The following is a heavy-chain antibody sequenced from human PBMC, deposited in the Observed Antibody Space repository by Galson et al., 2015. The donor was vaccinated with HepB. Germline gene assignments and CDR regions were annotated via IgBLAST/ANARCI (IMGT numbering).Heavy chain of an antibody. J-gene: IGHJ6*03. V-gene: IGHV1-3*01. CDR2: INGGNGNT. CDR1: GYTFTRYA. Sequence: SVKVSCKASGYTFTRYAMHWLRQAPGQRLEWMGWINGGNGNTKYSQRFQGRVTITRDTSASTAYMGLSSLRSEDTAVYYCARVPLPRFPQWMDYYLDVWGKGTTVTVSS. D-gene: IGHD2-2*03. CDR3: ARVPLPRFPQWMDYYLDV.